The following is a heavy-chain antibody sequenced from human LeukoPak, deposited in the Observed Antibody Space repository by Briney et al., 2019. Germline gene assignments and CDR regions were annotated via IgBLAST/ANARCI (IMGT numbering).Heavy chain of an antibody. CDR2: IWYDGSNK. CDR3: ARGRGNYSPNPFDI. Sequence: GGSLRLSCAASGFTFSSYGMHWVRQAPGKGLEWVAVIWYDGSNKYYADSVKGRFTISRDNSKNTMVLQVNSLSTEDTAVYYCARGRGNYSPNPFDIWGKGTKVTVSS. CDR1: GFTFSSYG. J-gene: IGHJ3*02. D-gene: IGHD3-10*01. V-gene: IGHV3-30*19.